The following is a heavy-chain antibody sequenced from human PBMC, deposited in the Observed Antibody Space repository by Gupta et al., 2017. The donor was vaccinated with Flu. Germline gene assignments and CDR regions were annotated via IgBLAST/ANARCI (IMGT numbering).Heavy chain of an antibody. V-gene: IGHV3-33*01. CDR2: IGAEGTNK. D-gene: IGHD3-22*01. J-gene: IGHJ3*02. CDR1: GLDISTHA. Sequence: QEQWVESGGGVVQPGRSMILSCAASGLDISTHAMHCVRKAPGKGLEWVGIIGAEGTNKHYADSVKGRFTSSRDNSRNTLYLQMNRLRAADTATYYCATDFYDSSRYFGASIFHIWGQGTTVTISS. CDR3: ATDFYDSSRYFGASIFHI.